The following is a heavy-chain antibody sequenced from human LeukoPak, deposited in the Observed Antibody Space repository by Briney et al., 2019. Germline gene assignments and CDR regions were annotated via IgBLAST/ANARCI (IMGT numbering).Heavy chain of an antibody. CDR3: ASAFIPAALYYFDY. CDR1: GFTFSSYA. D-gene: IGHD2-2*01. J-gene: IGHJ4*02. V-gene: IGHV3-30-3*01. CDR2: ISYDGSNK. Sequence: GGSLRLSCAASGFTFSSYAMHWVRQAPGKGLEWVAVISYDGSNKYYADSVKGRFTISRDNSKNTLYLQMNSLRAEDTAVYYCASAFIPAALYYFDYWGQGTLVTVSS.